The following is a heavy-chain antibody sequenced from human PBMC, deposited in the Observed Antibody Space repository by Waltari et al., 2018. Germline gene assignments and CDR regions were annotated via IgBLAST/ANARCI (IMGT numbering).Heavy chain of an antibody. V-gene: IGHV3-74*01. Sequence: EVQLVESGGGLVQPGGSLRVSCRPCGFTFNNYWMNWVRQTPGRGLVWVSRINSDGSTTTYADSVRGRFTISRDNARNTLYLQMNSLRADDTAVYYCARGDTVVVVPAPTLDYWGQGTLVTVSS. CDR3: ARGDTVVVVPAPTLDY. J-gene: IGHJ4*02. CDR2: INSDGSTT. D-gene: IGHD2-15*01. CDR1: GFTFNNYW.